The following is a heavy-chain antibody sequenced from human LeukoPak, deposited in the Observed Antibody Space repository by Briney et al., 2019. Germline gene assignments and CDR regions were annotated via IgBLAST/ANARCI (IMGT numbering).Heavy chain of an antibody. Sequence: PSETLSLTCTVSGGSIGTYYWSWIRQPPGRGREGSVYTYYSGSTNYNIPLHSLVTICEDPSKNQFSLKMSSVTGADTAVYYCARDGGVSSSWKYFDYWGQGTVVSVSS. CDR2: TYYSGST. V-gene: IGHV4-59*12. CDR1: GGSIGTYY. CDR3: ARDGGVSSSWKYFDY. J-gene: IGHJ4*02. D-gene: IGHD6-13*01.